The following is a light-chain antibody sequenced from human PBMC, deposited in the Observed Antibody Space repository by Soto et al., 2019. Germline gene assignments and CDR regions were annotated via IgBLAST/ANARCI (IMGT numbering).Light chain of an antibody. J-gene: IGLJ2*01. V-gene: IGLV2-8*01. CDR3: SSYAGSNGVV. CDR2: EVS. CDR1: SSDVGGYNY. Sequence: QSALTQPPSASGSPGQSVTISCTGTSSDVGGYNYVSWYQQHPGKAPKVMIYEVSKRPSGVPDRFSGSKSGNTASLTVSGLQAEDEADYYCSSYAGSNGVVFGGGTKLTVL.